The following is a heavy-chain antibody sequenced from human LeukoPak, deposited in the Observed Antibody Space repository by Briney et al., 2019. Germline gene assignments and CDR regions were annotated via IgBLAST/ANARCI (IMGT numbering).Heavy chain of an antibody. Sequence: ASVKVSCKASGYTFTSYYMHWVRQAPGQGLEWMGIINPSGGSTSYAQKFQGRVTMTRDTSTSTVYMELSSLRSDDTAVYYCARAVLVVPAAIFNWFDPWGQGTLVTVSS. V-gene: IGHV1-46*01. CDR3: ARAVLVVPAAIFNWFDP. D-gene: IGHD2-2*01. CDR1: GYTFTSYY. CDR2: INPSGGST. J-gene: IGHJ5*02.